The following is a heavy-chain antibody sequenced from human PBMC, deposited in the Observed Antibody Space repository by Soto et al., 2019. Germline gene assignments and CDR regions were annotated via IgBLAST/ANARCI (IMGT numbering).Heavy chain of an antibody. CDR2: IYHNDDK. V-gene: IGHV2-5*01. D-gene: IGHD3-10*01. CDR1: GFSLAAVGVG. J-gene: IGHJ4*02. CDR3: AHIRHSWFPIHY. Sequence: SGPTLVNPTQTLTLTCSFSGFSLAAVGVGVGWIRQPPGKALELLAFIYHNDDKRYHPSLKSRLTITKDTSKNQVVLTMTNMDPVDTATYFCAHIRHSWFPIHYPGQGTLVTVSS.